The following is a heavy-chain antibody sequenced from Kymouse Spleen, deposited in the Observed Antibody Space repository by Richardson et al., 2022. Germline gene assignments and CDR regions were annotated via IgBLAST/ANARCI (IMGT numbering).Heavy chain of an antibody. Sequence: QVQLQESGPGLVKPSGTLSLTCAVSGGSISSSNWWSWVRQPPGKGLEWIGEIYHSGSTNYNPSLKSRVTISVDKSKNQFSLKLSSVTAADTAVYYCASRAVAGPGDYYYYGMDVWGQGTTVTVSS. D-gene: IGHD6-19*01. V-gene: IGHV4-4*02. CDR3: ASRAVAGPGDYYYYGMDV. CDR1: GGSISSSNW. CDR2: IYHSGST. J-gene: IGHJ6*02.